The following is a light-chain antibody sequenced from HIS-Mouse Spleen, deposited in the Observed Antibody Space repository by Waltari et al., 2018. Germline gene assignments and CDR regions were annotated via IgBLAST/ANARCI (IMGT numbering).Light chain of an antibody. Sequence: SYELPQPPSVSVSPGQTASITCSGDALPKTYAYWYQQKSGQAPVLVIYEDSKRPSGIPERFSGSSSGTMATLTISGAQVEDEADYYCYSTDSSGNHRVFGGGTKLTVL. CDR1: ALPKTY. J-gene: IGLJ2*01. CDR2: EDS. CDR3: YSTDSSGNHRV. V-gene: IGLV3-10*01.